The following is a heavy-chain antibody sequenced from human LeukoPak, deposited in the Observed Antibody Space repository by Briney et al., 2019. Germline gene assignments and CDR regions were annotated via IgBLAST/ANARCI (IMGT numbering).Heavy chain of an antibody. Sequence: SVTVSFKASRGTFTSYGISWVRQAPGQGHEWMGGVIAIFGRVKYGQKFQGRATITTDEATSTDYMELSSLTSEDTGVYYCARGELGDSSGFSFFDYWGQGTLVTVSS. CDR3: ARGELGDSSGFSFFDY. V-gene: IGHV1-69*05. D-gene: IGHD3-22*01. CDR1: RGTFTSYG. J-gene: IGHJ4*02. CDR2: VIAIFGRV.